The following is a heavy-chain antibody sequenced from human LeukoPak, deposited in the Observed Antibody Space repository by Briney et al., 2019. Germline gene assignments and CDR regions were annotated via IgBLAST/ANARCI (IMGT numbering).Heavy chain of an antibody. CDR2: IYSGGST. CDR3: ARSSSWYDAFDI. D-gene: IGHD6-13*01. CDR1: GFTFSDYH. J-gene: IGHJ3*02. V-gene: IGHV3-53*01. Sequence: QPGGSLRLSCAASGFTFSDYHMSWIRQAPGKGLEWVSVIYSGGSTYYADSVKGRFTISRDNSKNTLYLQMNSLRAEDTAVYYCARSSSWYDAFDIWGQGTMVTVSS.